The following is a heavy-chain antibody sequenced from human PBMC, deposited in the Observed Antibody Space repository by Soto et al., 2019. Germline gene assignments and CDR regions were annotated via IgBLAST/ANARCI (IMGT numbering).Heavy chain of an antibody. CDR3: ARAIVGPTTTRWLDP. Sequence: AASLRGSFAASGVTISSESVNWVRQDAVRGREWMGGIIPIFGTANYAQRFQGRVTITADESTGTAYMELSSLRFEDTAVYYCARAIVGPTTTRWLDPWGHRSLVPVS. J-gene: IGHJ5*02. D-gene: IGHD1-26*01. V-gene: IGHV1-69*13. CDR2: IIPIFGTA. CDR1: GVTISSES.